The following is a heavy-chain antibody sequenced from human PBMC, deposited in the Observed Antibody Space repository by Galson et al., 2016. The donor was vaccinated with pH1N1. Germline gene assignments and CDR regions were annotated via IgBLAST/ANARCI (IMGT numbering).Heavy chain of an antibody. CDR3: ARSDYGDYVGGLHY. Sequence: PALVKPTQTLTLTCTFSGFSLSTSGVGVGWIRQPPGKALEWLALIYWDDDKRYSPSLKSRLTITKDTSKNQVVLTMTNMDPVDTATYYCARSDYGDYVGGLHYWGQGTTVTVSS. V-gene: IGHV2-5*02. D-gene: IGHD4-17*01. CDR1: GFSLSTSGVG. J-gene: IGHJ6*02. CDR2: IYWDDDK.